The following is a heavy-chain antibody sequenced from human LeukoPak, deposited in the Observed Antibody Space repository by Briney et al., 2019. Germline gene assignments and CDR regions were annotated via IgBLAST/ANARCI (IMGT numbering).Heavy chain of an antibody. D-gene: IGHD2-2*02. V-gene: IGHV3-20*04. CDR2: INWNGGST. CDR1: GFTFDDYG. Sequence: GGSLRLSCAASGFTFDDYGMSWVRQAPGKGLEWVSGINWNGGSTGYADSVKGRFTISKDNAKNSLYLQMNSLRAEDTALYYCARDRVGYCSSTSCYTTLDYWGQGTLVTVSS. J-gene: IGHJ4*02. CDR3: ARDRVGYCSSTSCYTTLDY.